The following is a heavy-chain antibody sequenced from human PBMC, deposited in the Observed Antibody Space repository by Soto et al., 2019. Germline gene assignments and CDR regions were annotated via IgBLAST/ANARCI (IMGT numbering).Heavy chain of an antibody. CDR1: GVSFNSYG. V-gene: IGHV1-69*09. CDR3: ARMKLARLDH. Sequence: QVQLLQSGTEVKRPGSSVKVSCKTSGVSFNSYGFAWVRQAPGRGLEWVGKINPGSQLTNYGQSLQGRVTITADTSTRPVYMELSGLTSEDTAVYFCARMKLARLDHWGQGTIVTVSS. CDR2: INPGSQLT. J-gene: IGHJ4*02.